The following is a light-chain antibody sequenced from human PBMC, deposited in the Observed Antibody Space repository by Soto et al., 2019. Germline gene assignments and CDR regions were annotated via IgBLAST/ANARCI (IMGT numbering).Light chain of an antibody. CDR2: NNN. V-gene: IGLV1-44*01. Sequence: QSVLTQPPSASGTPGQRVTISCSGSSSNIGSNNVIWYHQLPGTAPKLLIYNNNKRPSGVPDRFSGSKSGTSASLAISGLQSEDEADYYCAACEGSQNGVVFGGGTKLTVL. J-gene: IGLJ2*01. CDR3: AACEGSQNGVV. CDR1: SSNIGSNN.